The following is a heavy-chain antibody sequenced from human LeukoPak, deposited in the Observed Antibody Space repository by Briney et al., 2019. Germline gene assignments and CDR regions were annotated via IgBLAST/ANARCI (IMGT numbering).Heavy chain of an antibody. D-gene: IGHD3-22*01. J-gene: IGHJ4*02. CDR1: GFTFGDYA. CDR3: TRDHPYYYDNSGYPLDY. V-gene: IGHV3-49*04. CDR2: IRGKAYGGTT. Sequence: GGSLRLSCAASGFTFGDYAVSWVRQAPGKGLEWIGLIRGKAYGGTTQYAASVKGRFTLSRDDSKSITYLQMNSLKTEDTAVYYCTRDHPYYYDNSGYPLDYWGQGTLVTVSS.